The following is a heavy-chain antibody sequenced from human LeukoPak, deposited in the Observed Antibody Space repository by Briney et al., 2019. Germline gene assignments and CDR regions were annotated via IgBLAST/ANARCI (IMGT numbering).Heavy chain of an antibody. CDR1: GGSISSSSYY. Sequence: SETLSLTCTVSGGSISSSSYYWGWIRQPPGKGLEWIGSIYYSGSTYYNPSLKSRVTISVDTSKNQFSLKLSSVTAADTAVYYCARLRTTVTRGDYWGQGTLVTVSS. CDR2: IYYSGST. D-gene: IGHD4-17*01. V-gene: IGHV4-39*01. CDR3: ARLRTTVTRGDY. J-gene: IGHJ4*02.